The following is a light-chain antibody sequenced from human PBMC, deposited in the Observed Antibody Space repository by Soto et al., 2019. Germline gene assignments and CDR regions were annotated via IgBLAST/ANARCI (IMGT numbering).Light chain of an antibody. CDR3: QSYDSSLSDWV. Sequence: QSVLTQPPSVSGAPGQRVTISCTRSSSNIGAGYDVHWYQQLPGTAPKLLIYGDNNRPSGVPDRFSGSKSGTSASLAITGLQAEDEADYYCQSYDSSLSDWVFGGGTKLTVL. CDR2: GDN. V-gene: IGLV1-40*01. J-gene: IGLJ3*02. CDR1: SSNIGAGYD.